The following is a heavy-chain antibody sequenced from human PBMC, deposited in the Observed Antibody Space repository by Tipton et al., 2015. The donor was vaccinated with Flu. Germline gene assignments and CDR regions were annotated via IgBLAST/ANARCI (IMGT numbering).Heavy chain of an antibody. CDR1: GYTFTSYG. D-gene: IGHD3-3*01. CDR3: AGASDFCSGYYNPFDP. V-gene: IGHV1-18*01. CDR2: ISAYNGNT. Sequence: QLVQSGAEVKKPGASVKVSCKASGYTFTSYGISWVRQAPGQGLEWMGWISAYNGNTNYAQKLQGRVTMTTDTSTSTAYMELRSLRSDDAAVYYCAGASDFCSGYYNPFDPWGQGTLVTVSS. J-gene: IGHJ5*02.